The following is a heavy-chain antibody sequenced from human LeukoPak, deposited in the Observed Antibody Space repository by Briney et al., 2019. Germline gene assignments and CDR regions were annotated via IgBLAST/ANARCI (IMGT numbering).Heavy chain of an antibody. J-gene: IGHJ4*02. CDR1: GYTFTTYY. CDR2: INPSGGST. CDR3: ARELIDFGGNYQRTFDY. Sequence: GASVKVSCKTSGYTFTTYYIHWVRQAPGQGLEWMGIINPSGGSTSSAQKFQGRVTMTRDTSTNTVYMELSSLRSEDTAVYYCARELIDFGGNYQRTFDYWGQGTLVTVSS. D-gene: IGHD1-26*01. V-gene: IGHV1-46*01.